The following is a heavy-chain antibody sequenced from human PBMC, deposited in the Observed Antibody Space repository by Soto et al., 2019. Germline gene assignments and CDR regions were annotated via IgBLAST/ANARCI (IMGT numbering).Heavy chain of an antibody. D-gene: IGHD5-12*01. J-gene: IGHJ4*02. CDR1: GFTFSNYW. CDR2: IKGDETST. V-gene: IGHV3-74*01. CDR3: ARGVSGYYGFDY. Sequence: GGSQSLSCAASGFTFSNYWRYWVRQVPGKGLVWVSRIKGDETSTGYADSVKGRFTIFRDNVKNTLYLQMNSLRAEDTAVYYCARGVSGYYGFDYWGQGALVTVSS.